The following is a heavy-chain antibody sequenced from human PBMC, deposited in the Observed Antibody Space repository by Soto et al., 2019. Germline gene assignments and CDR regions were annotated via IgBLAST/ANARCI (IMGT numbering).Heavy chain of an antibody. D-gene: IGHD4-17*01. V-gene: IGHV3-23*01. CDR2: ISGSGGST. CDR3: ARGLGFGTVTSAKY. Sequence: GGSLRLSCAASGFTFSSYAMSWVRQAPGKGLEWVSAISGSGGSTYYADSVKGRFTISRDNSKNTLYLQMNSLRAEDTAVYYCARGLGFGTVTSAKYWGQGTLVTVSS. J-gene: IGHJ4*02. CDR1: GFTFSSYA.